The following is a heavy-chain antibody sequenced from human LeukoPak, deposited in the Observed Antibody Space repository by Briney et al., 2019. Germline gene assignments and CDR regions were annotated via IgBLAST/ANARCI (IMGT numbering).Heavy chain of an antibody. CDR3: ARGDRSTGWAYYFDY. J-gene: IGHJ4*02. Sequence: SETLSLTXTVSGGSISSFYWSWIRQPPGKGAEWIGYIYSSGSTNYNPSLKSRVTISVDTSKNQFSLKLISVTAADTAVYYCARGDRSTGWAYYFDYWGQGTLVTVSS. D-gene: IGHD2-8*02. V-gene: IGHV4-59*01. CDR1: GGSISSFY. CDR2: IYSSGST.